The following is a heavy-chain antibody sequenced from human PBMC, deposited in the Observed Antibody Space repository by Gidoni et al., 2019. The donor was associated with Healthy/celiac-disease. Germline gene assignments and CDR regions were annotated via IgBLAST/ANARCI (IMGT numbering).Heavy chain of an antibody. CDR3: ARSEYYYDSSGYSDY. V-gene: IGHV4-61*02. J-gene: IGHJ4*02. CDR2: IYTSGST. CDR1: GGSFSSGSYY. Sequence: QVQLQESGPGLVKPSQPLSLNCTVSGGSFSSGSYYWSWIRQPAGKGLEWIGRIYTSGSTNYNPSLKSRVTMSVDTSKNQFSLKLSSVTAADTAVYYCARSEYYYDSSGYSDYWGQGTLVTVSS. D-gene: IGHD3-22*01.